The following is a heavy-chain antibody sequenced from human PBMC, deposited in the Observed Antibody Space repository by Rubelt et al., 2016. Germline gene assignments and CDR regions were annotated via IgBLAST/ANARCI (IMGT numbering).Heavy chain of an antibody. V-gene: IGHV4-34*01. CDR3: ARGRGSGSYGGYYFYGVDV. D-gene: IGHD1-26*01. CDR2: ISQGGTT. J-gene: IGHJ6*02. Sequence: QVQLQQWGAGLLKPAETLSLTCAVYGGSFSGYSWSWIRLSPGKGLEWIGEISQGGTTNYNPSLKSRVAITAKNQFSLKWNSGTAADTAVYYCARGRGSGSYGGYYFYGVDVWGQGTTVTVSS. CDR1: GGSFSGYS.